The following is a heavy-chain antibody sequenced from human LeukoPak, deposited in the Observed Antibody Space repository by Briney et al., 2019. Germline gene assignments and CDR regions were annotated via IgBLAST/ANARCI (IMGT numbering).Heavy chain of an antibody. V-gene: IGHV4-4*07. CDR3: ARDMAGSGWNDAFDI. CDR1: GGSISSYC. CDR2: IYFSGSS. Sequence: PSETLSLTCTVSGGSISSYCWSWIRQPAGKGLEWIGRIYFSGSSKFNPSLKRRVTISIDTSKHQFSLILSSVTAGDTGVYYCARDMAGSGWNDAFDIWGQGTMVTVSS. J-gene: IGHJ3*02. D-gene: IGHD3-10*01.